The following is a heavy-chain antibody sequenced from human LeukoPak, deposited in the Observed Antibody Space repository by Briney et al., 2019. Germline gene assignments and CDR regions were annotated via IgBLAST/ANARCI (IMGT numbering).Heavy chain of an antibody. CDR3: ARKSAVAGLGGLDY. CDR1: GGSISSYY. J-gene: IGHJ4*02. V-gene: IGHV4-59*01. D-gene: IGHD6-19*01. CDR2: IYYSGST. Sequence: SETLSLTCAVSGGSISSYYWSWIRQPPGKGLEWIGYIYYSGSTNYNPSLKSRVTISVDTSKNQFSLKLSSVTAADTAVYYCARKSAVAGLGGLDYWGQGTLVTVSS.